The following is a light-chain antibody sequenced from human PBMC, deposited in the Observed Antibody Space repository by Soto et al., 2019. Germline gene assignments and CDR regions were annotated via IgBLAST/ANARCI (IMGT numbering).Light chain of an antibody. CDR1: QSVRSH. Sequence: EVVMTQSPATLSVSPGERATLSCRASQSVRSHLAWYQQKPCQAPSLLIFGASTRATGVPARFSGSESGTEFTLTIRSLKSEDVAFYACQQYKDWPRSFGG. J-gene: IGKJ4*01. CDR3: QQYKDWPRS. V-gene: IGKV3-15*01. CDR2: GAS.